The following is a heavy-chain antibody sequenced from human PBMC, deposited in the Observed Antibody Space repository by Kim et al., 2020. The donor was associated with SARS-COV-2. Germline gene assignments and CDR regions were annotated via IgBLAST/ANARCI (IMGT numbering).Heavy chain of an antibody. CDR3: ARDLNGYCSGGSCYCGDWFDP. Sequence: GGSLRLSCAASGFTFSSYWMSWVRQAPGKGLEWVANIKQDGSEKYYVDSVKGRFTISRDNAKNSLYLQMNSLRAEDTAVYYCARDLNGYCSGGSCYCGDWFDPWGQGTLVTVST. J-gene: IGHJ5*02. CDR1: GFTFSSYW. D-gene: IGHD2-15*01. CDR2: IKQDGSEK. V-gene: IGHV3-7*03.